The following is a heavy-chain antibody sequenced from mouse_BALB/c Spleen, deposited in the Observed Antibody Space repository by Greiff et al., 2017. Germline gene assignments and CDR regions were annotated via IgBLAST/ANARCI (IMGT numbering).Heavy chain of an antibody. D-gene: IGHD2-2*01. J-gene: IGHJ2*01. CDR1: GFTFSSYG. CDR3: ARDPIYYGYDGYFDY. Sequence: EVNVVESGGGLVQPGGSLKLSCAASGFTFSSYGMSWVRQTPDKRLELVATINSNGGSTYYPDSVKGRFTISRDNAKNTLYLQMSSLKSEDTAMYYCARDPIYYGYDGYFDYWGQGTTLTVSS. CDR2: INSNGGST. V-gene: IGHV5-6-3*01.